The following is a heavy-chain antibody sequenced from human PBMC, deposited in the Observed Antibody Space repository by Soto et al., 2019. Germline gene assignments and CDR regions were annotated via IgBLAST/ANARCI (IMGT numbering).Heavy chain of an antibody. J-gene: IGHJ4*02. CDR2: INPSGGST. Sequence: ASVKVSCKASGYTFTSYYMHWVRQAPGQGLEWMGIINPSGGSTSYAQKFQGRVTMTRDTSTSTVYMELSSLRSEDTAVHYCARLGDYYDSSGPPLIDYWGQGTLVTVSS. D-gene: IGHD3-22*01. CDR1: GYTFTSYY. V-gene: IGHV1-46*03. CDR3: ARLGDYYDSSGPPLIDY.